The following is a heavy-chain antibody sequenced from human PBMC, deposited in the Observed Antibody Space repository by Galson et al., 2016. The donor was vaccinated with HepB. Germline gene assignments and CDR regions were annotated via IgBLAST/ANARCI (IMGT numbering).Heavy chain of an antibody. CDR3: AKDMDIVVVVGGTSGTVDV. V-gene: IGHV3-23*01. CDR2: INGRGGST. D-gene: IGHD2-15*01. J-gene: IGHJ3*01. Sequence: SLRLSCAASGFTFSSYGMKWVRQAPGKGLEWVSSINGRGGSTYYTDSVKGRFTISRDNSKNTLYLQMNSLRAEDTALYYCAKDMDIVVVVGGTSGTVDVWGQGTMVTVSS. CDR1: GFTFSSYG.